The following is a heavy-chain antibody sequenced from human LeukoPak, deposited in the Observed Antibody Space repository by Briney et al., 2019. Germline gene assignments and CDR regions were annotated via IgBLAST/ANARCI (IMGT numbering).Heavy chain of an antibody. CDR1: GGSISSGGYS. CDR3: ARLSISDSNTGFFDY. CDR2: IYHSGST. J-gene: IGHJ4*02. V-gene: IGHV4-30-2*01. D-gene: IGHD2/OR15-2a*01. Sequence: SQTLSLTCTGSGGSISSGGYSWSWIRQPPGKGLEWIGFIYHSGSTYYNPSLKSRVTISVDRSRNQFSLKLNSVTAADTAVYYCARLSISDSNTGFFDYWGQGTLVTVSS.